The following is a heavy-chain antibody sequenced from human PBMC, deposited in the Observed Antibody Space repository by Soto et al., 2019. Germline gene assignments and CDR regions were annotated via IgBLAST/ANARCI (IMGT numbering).Heavy chain of an antibody. J-gene: IGHJ4*02. Sequence: PGGALRLSCAASGFTFSSYSMNWVRQAPGKGLEWVSSISSSSSYIYYADSVKGRFTISRDNAKNSLYLQMNSLRAEDTAVYYCARDLLGYTAYRGQGTPVPVSS. D-gene: IGHD5-12*01. V-gene: IGHV3-21*01. CDR2: ISSSSSYI. CDR1: GFTFSSYS. CDR3: ARDLLGYTAY.